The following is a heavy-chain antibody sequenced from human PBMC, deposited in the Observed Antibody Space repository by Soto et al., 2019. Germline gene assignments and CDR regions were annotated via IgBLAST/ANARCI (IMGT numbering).Heavy chain of an antibody. J-gene: IGHJ5*02. D-gene: IGHD1-1*01. V-gene: IGHV3-21*01. CDR3: ASATRRNDSPNWFDP. Sequence: PGGSLRLSCAVSGFTFSRYFMHWVRQAPGKGLGWVSSISSSSSYIYYADSVKGRFTISRDNAKNSLYLQMNSLRAEDTAVYYCASATRRNDSPNWFDPWGQGTLVTVSS. CDR2: ISSSSSYI. CDR1: GFTFSRYF.